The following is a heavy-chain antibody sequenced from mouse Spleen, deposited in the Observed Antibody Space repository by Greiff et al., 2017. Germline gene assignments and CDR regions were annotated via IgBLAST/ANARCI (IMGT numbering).Heavy chain of an antibody. CDR1: GFTFSSYG. V-gene: IGHV5-6*01. CDR3: ASYGSSYHYFDY. Sequence: EVKLVESGGDLVKPGGSLKLSCAASGFTFSSYGMSWVRQTPDKRLEWVATISSGGSYTYYPDSVKGRFTISRDNAKNTLYLQMSSLKSEDTAMYYCASYGSSYHYFDYWGQGTTLTVSS. CDR2: ISSGGSYT. D-gene: IGHD1-1*01. J-gene: IGHJ2*01.